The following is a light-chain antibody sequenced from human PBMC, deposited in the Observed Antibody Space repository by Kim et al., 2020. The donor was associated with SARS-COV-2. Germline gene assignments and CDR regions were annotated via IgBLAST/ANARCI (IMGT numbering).Light chain of an antibody. Sequence: DIQMTQSPSSLSASVGDRVTITCRASQGISNNLAWYQQKPGKVPKLLIYAASTLQPGVPSRFSGSGSGTDFTLTISSLQPEDVATYYCQKYNSDQDTFGQGTRLEIK. CDR1: QGISNN. V-gene: IGKV1-27*01. CDR3: QKYNSDQDT. J-gene: IGKJ5*01. CDR2: AAS.